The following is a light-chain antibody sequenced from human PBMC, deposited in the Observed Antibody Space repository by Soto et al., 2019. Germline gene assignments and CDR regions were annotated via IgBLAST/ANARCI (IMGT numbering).Light chain of an antibody. V-gene: IGLV4-60*03. CDR2: LERTGSY. CDR1: SGHSGYS. Sequence: QSVLTQSSSASASLGSSVKLTCTLSSGHSGYSIAWHQQQPGKAPRYLMKLERTGSYNKGSGVPDRFSGSSSGADRYVTISNLQSEDEADYYCETWDSNTRVFGGGTKVTVL. CDR3: ETWDSNTRV. J-gene: IGLJ3*02.